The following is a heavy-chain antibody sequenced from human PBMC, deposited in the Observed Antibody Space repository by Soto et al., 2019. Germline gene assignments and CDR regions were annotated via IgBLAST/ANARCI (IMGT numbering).Heavy chain of an antibody. V-gene: IGHV4-39*01. CDR1: GGSISSSSYY. CDR3: ARHRLWSGYYIIWWSDP. Sequence: SETLSLTCTVSGGSISSSSYYWGWIRQPPGKVLEWIGSIYYSGSTYYNPSLKSRVTISVDTSKNQFSLKLSSVTAADTAVYYCARHRLWSGYYIIWWSDPWGQGTLVTVSS. J-gene: IGHJ5*02. CDR2: IYYSGST. D-gene: IGHD3-3*01.